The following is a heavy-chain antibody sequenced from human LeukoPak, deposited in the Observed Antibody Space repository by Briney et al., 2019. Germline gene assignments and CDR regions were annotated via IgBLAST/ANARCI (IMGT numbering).Heavy chain of an antibody. J-gene: IGHJ4*02. V-gene: IGHV3-7*01. CDR2: IKQDGSEK. CDR1: EFTFRNYW. Sequence: GGSLRLSCAASEFTFRNYWMSWVRQAPGKGLEWVANIKQDGSEKYYVDSVKGRFTISRDNAKNSLYLQMNSLRAEDTAVYYCAKEGSIFGVVIRPYYFDYWGQGTLVTVSS. CDR3: AKEGSIFGVVIRPYYFDY. D-gene: IGHD3-3*01.